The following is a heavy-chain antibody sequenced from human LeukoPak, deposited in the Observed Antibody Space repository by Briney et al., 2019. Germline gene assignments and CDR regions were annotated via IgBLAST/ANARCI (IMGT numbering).Heavy chain of an antibody. CDR3: ARDYGSGSYYSPNWFDP. V-gene: IGHV4-4*07. CDR2: IYTSGST. J-gene: IGHJ5*02. Sequence: SETLSLTCTVSGGSISSYYWSWIRQPARKGLEWIGRIYTSGSTNYNPSLKSRVTMSVDTSKNQFSLKLSSVTAADTAVYYCARDYGSGSYYSPNWFDPWGQGTLVTVSS. D-gene: IGHD3-10*01. CDR1: GGSISSYY.